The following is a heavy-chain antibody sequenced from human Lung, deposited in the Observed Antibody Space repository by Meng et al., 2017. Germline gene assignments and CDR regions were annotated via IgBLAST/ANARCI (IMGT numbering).Heavy chain of an antibody. V-gene: IGHV4-34*01. D-gene: IGHD4-11*01. J-gene: IGHJ4*02. CDR3: ARGPTTMAHDFDY. CDR2: INHSGST. Sequence: RWGAGLLNPWETLSLPCVVSGGSFSDSYWSWIRQPPGKGLEWIGEINHSGSTNYNPSLGSRATISVDTSQNNLSLKLSSVTAADSAVYYCARGPTTMAHDFDYWGQGTLVTVSS. CDR1: GGSFSDSY.